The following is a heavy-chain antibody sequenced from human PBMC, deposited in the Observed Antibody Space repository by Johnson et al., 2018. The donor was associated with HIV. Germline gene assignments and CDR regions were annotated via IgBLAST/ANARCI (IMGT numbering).Heavy chain of an antibody. CDR2: ISSSGRTI. Sequence: LVESGASLRLSCAASGFTFSTYWMTWIRQAPGKGLEWVTYISSSGRTIDDADAGKGRVTMCRDNAKNSLYLQMNSLRDEDTAVYYCAKTLGYDSSDYHDGFDIWGQGTMVTVSS. D-gene: IGHD3-22*01. J-gene: IGHJ3*02. CDR1: GFTFSTYW. CDR3: AKTLGYDSSDYHDGFDI. V-gene: IGHV3-11*04.